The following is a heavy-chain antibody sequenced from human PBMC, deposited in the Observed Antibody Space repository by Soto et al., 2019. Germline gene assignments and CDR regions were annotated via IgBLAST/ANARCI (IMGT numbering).Heavy chain of an antibody. CDR3: ATSYDSGFDP. CDR2: INVNNGNT. Sequence: QIQLVQSGAEVKKPGASVKVSCKASGYSFTSYGVSWVRQAPGQGLEWMGWINVNNGNTNHAQKFQGRVTMTTDTSTSTAYMELRSLRSDDTAVYYCATSYDSGFDPWGQGTLVTVSS. V-gene: IGHV1-18*04. D-gene: IGHD5-12*01. J-gene: IGHJ5*02. CDR1: GYSFTSYG.